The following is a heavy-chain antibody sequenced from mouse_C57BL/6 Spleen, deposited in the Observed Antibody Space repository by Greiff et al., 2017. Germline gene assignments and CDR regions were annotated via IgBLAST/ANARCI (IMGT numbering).Heavy chain of an antibody. CDR3: AREGLGLRRTGYAMDY. CDR2: ISYDGSN. V-gene: IGHV3-6*01. Sequence: ESGPGLVKPSQSLSLTCSVTGYSITSGYYWNWIRQFPGNKLEWMGYISYDGSNNYNPSLKNRISITRDTSKNQFFLKLNSVTTEDTATYYCAREGLGLRRTGYAMDYWGQGTSVTVSS. J-gene: IGHJ4*01. D-gene: IGHD2-4*01. CDR1: GYSITSGYY.